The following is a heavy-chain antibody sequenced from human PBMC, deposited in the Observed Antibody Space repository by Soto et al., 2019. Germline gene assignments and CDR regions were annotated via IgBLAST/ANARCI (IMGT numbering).Heavy chain of an antibody. CDR1: GFTFSVYW. CDR3: ARPGYSNYGPGVDV. D-gene: IGHD4-4*01. J-gene: IGHJ6*02. Sequence: EVQLVESGGGLVQPGGSLRLSCAASGFTFSVYWMHWVRQAPGKGLVWVSRIDSDGSTTSYADSVKGRFTISRDNAKSTLDLQMNSLRAEDTGVDFFARPGYSNYGPGVDVWGQGTTVTVSS. CDR2: IDSDGSTT. V-gene: IGHV3-74*01.